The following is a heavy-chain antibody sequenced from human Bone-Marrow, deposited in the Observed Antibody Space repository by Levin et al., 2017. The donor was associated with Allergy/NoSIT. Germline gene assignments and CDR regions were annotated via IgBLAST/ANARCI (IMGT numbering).Heavy chain of an antibody. V-gene: IGHV3-48*02. J-gene: IGHJ4*02. CDR2: ISSRSSDRNTI. CDR3: ATTNSFYYGSGSVY. D-gene: IGHD3-10*01. Sequence: RGESLKISCAASGLTFSSHNMNWVRQAPGKGLEWVSYISSRSSDRNTIYYADSVKGRFTISRDDARNSLFLQMNSLRDDDTAVYYCATTNSFYYGSGSVYWGQGTLVTVSS. CDR1: GLTFSSHN.